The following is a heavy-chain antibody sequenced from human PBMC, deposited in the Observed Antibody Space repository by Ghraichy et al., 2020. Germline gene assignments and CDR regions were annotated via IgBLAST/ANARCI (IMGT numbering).Heavy chain of an antibody. J-gene: IGHJ4*02. D-gene: IGHD5-12*01. CDR3: AIIVATRSQVDY. V-gene: IGHV3-21*01. CDR1: GFTFSSYN. CDR2: ISSSSSYI. Sequence: LSLTCATSGFTFSSYNMNWVRQAPGKGLEWVSYISSSSSYIHYADSVKGRFTISRDNAKDSLYLQMNSLRAEDTAVYYCAIIVATRSQVDYWGQGTLVTVSS.